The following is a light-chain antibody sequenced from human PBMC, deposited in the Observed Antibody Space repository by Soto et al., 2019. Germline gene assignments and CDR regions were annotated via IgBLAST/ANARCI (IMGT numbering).Light chain of an antibody. CDR2: GAS. V-gene: IGKV3-15*01. CDR3: QKYNNWPPRWT. CDR1: QSVSSN. J-gene: IGKJ1*01. Sequence: EIVMTQSPATLSVSPGGRATLSCRASQSVSSNLAWYQQKPGQAPRLLIYGASTRATGIPARFSGSGSGTEFTLTISSLQSEDFAVYYCQKYNNWPPRWTLGQATNVDIK.